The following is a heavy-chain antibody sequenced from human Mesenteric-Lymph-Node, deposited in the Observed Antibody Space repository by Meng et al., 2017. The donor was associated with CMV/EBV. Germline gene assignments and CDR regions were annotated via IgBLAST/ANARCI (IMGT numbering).Heavy chain of an antibody. V-gene: IGHV7-4-1*02. J-gene: IGHJ4*02. Sequence: KVSCKASGYTFTSYAMNWVRQAPGQGLEWMGWINTNTRNPTYAQGFTGRFVFSLDTSVSTAYLQISSLKAADTAVYYCARDTQLVLDYWGQGTLVTVSS. CDR1: GYTFTSYA. D-gene: IGHD6-13*01. CDR3: ARDTQLVLDY. CDR2: INTNTRNP.